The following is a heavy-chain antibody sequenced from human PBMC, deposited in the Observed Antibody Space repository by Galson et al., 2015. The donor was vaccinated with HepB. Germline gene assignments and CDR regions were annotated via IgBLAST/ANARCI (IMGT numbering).Heavy chain of an antibody. CDR2: IRSKPDGATT. Sequence: SLRLSCAASGFTFNNAWMSWIRQAPGKGLEWVGRIRSKPDGATTDYAAPVKGRFTISRDDSKNTLYLQMNSLKTEDTAVYYCSTAQLSAYYYDTRGFYDCFDYWGQGTLVTVSS. CDR1: GFTFNNAW. J-gene: IGHJ4*02. CDR3: STAQLSAYYYDTRGFYDCFDY. D-gene: IGHD3-22*01. V-gene: IGHV3-15*01.